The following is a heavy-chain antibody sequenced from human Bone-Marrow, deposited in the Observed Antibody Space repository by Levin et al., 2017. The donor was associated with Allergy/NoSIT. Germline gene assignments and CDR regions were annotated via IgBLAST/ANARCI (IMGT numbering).Heavy chain of an antibody. Sequence: GESLKISCAGSGSTFGSYWMSWVRQAPGKGLEWVANIKEDGSDKIYADSVKGRFTISRDNTKNSVYLQMNSLKAEDTAVYYCVRDGFISRCCSSHCLPYLDIWGKGTLVTVSS. J-gene: IGHJ4*02. V-gene: IGHV3-7*01. CDR1: GSTFGSYW. CDR3: VRDGFISRCCSSHCLPYLDI. D-gene: IGHD2-2*01. CDR2: IKEDGSDK.